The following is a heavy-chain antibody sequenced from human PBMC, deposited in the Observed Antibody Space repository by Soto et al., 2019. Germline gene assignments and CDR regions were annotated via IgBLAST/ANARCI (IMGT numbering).Heavy chain of an antibody. CDR2: ISYDGSNK. CDR3: ARDEADWVVVVMAQRPFDI. Sequence: PGGSLRLSCAASGFTFSSYAMHWVRQAPGKGLEWVAVISYDGSNKYYADSVKGRFTISRDNSKNTLYLQMNSLRAEDTAVYYCARDEADWVVVVMAQRPFDIWGQGTMVTVSS. D-gene: IGHD2-21*01. J-gene: IGHJ3*02. CDR1: GFTFSSYA. V-gene: IGHV3-30-3*01.